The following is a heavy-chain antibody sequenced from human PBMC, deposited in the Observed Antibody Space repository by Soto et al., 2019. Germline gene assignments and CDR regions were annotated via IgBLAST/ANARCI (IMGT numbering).Heavy chain of an antibody. CDR1: GFTFDDYA. V-gene: IGHV3-9*01. Sequence: PGGSLRLSCAASGFTFDDYAMHWVRQAPGKGLEWVSGISWNSGSIGYADSVKGRFTISRDNAKNSLYLQMNSLRAEDTALYYCAKDCASCLHDAFDIWGQGTMVTVSS. CDR3: AKDCASCLHDAFDI. J-gene: IGHJ3*02. D-gene: IGHD2-2*01. CDR2: ISWNSGSI.